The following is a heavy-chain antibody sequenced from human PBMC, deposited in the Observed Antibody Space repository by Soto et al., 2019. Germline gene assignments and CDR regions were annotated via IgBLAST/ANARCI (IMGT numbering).Heavy chain of an antibody. CDR1: GYTFTSYY. Sequence: EASVKVSCQASGYTFTSYYMHWVRQAPGQGLEWMGIINPSGGSTSYAQKFQGRVTMTRDTSTSTVYMELSSLRSEDTAVYYCARDVRDGYKKDYFDYWGQGTLVTVSS. CDR2: INPSGGST. J-gene: IGHJ4*02. D-gene: IGHD5-12*01. V-gene: IGHV1-46*01. CDR3: ARDVRDGYKKDYFDY.